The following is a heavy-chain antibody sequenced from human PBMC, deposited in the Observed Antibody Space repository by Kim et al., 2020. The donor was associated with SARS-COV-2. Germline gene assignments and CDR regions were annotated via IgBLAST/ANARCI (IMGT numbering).Heavy chain of an antibody. CDR3: ATDLLEVRGVIS. CDR2: FDPEDGET. V-gene: IGHV1-24*01. J-gene: IGHJ4*02. Sequence: ASVKVSCKVSGYTLTELSMHWVRQTPGKGLEWMGGFDPEDGETIYAQKFQGRVTMTEDTSTDTAYMELSSLRSEDTAVYYCATDLLEVRGVISWGQGTLVTVSS. D-gene: IGHD3-10*01. CDR1: GYTLTELS.